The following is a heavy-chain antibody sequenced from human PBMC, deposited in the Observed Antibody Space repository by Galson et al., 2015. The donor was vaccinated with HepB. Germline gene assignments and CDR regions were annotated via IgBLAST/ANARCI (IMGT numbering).Heavy chain of an antibody. Sequence: SLRLSCAASGFTFDDYGVSRVRQAPGKGLEWVSGLNWNGDRTAYADSVKGRFTISRDNAKYTLYLQMNTLRAEDTALYYCVKDRSWYSYFDYWGQGALVTVS. CDR1: GFTFDDYG. J-gene: IGHJ4*02. CDR3: VKDRSWYSYFDY. D-gene: IGHD6-13*01. CDR2: LNWNGDRT. V-gene: IGHV3-20*04.